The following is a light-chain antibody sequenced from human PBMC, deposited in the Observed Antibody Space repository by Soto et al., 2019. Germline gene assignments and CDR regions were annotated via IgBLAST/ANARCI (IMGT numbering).Light chain of an antibody. V-gene: IGLV2-14*01. CDR2: DVS. CDR1: SSDIGNYIY. CDR3: SSYTSSSTYV. Sequence: QSALTQPASVSGSPGQSITIPCTGTSSDIGNYIYVSWYQQDPGKAPKLMIYDVSNRPSGVSNRFSGSKSGITASLTISGLQAEDEADYYCSSYTSSSTYVFGTGTKVTVL. J-gene: IGLJ1*01.